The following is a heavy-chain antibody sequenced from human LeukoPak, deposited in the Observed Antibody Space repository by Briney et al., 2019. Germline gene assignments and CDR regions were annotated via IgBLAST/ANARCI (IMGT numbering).Heavy chain of an antibody. Sequence: SETLSLTCTVSGGSISSYYWSWIRQPPGKGLEWIGYIYYSGSTNYNPSLKSRVTISVDTSKNQFSLKLSSVTAADTAVYYCARVTPQQLVLRTFDIWGQGTMVTVSS. CDR3: ARVTPQQLVLRTFDI. D-gene: IGHD6-13*01. CDR1: GGSISSYY. CDR2: IYYSGST. J-gene: IGHJ3*02. V-gene: IGHV4-59*01.